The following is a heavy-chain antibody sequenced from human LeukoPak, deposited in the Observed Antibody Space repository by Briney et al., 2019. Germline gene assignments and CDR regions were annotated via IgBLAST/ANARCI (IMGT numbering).Heavy chain of an antibody. Sequence: SETLSLTCTVSGGSISSGVYYWRWIRQPPGKGLEWIGYIYYSGSTYYNPSLKSRVTISVDTSKNQFSLKLSSVTAADTAVYYSARGGTGGWYRNWGQGTLVTVSS. J-gene: IGHJ4*02. CDR1: GGSISSGVYY. D-gene: IGHD6-19*01. CDR2: IYYSGST. CDR3: ARGGTGGWYRN. V-gene: IGHV4-30-4*01.